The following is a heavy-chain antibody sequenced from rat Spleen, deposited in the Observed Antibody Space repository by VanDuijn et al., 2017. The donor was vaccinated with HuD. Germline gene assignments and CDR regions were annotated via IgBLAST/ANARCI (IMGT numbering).Heavy chain of an antibody. Sequence: EVQLVESGGGLVQPGRSLKLSCAASGFTFSNYGMAWFRQATTKGLEWVATISYDGGHTYYRDSVKGRFTNSSDNAKSSLYLQMDSLRSEDTATYYCTTGNYGFDYWGQGVMVTVSS. CDR2: ISYDGGHT. CDR3: TTGNYGFDY. D-gene: IGHD1-11*01. J-gene: IGHJ2*01. V-gene: IGHV5-29*01. CDR1: GFTFSNYG.